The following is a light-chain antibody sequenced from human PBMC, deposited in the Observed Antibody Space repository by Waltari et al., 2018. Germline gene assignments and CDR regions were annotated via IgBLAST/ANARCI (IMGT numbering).Light chain of an antibody. CDR1: QSVGTY. CDR2: YAS. V-gene: IGKV3-11*01. CDR3: QQRRNWPLT. J-gene: IGKJ4*01. Sequence: EIVLTQSPAILYFSPGERATLSCRASQSVGTYLAWYQPRPGQSPRLHIHYASNRATGIPARFTGXXSETDFTLTISSLQPEDFAVYYCQQRRNWPLTFGGGTRVQI.